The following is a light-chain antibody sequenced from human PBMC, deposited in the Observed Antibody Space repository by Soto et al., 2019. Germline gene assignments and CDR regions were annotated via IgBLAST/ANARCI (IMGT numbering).Light chain of an antibody. CDR1: SSNIGEND. V-gene: IGLV1-51*01. Sequence: QSVFTQPPSVSAAPGQKVTISCSGSSSNIGENDVSWYQQFPGTAPKLLIYGNNKRPSGIPDRFSGSRSGTSATLGITGLQTGDEADYYCGTWDTSLSGGVFGGGTKVTFL. J-gene: IGLJ2*01. CDR2: GNN. CDR3: GTWDTSLSGGV.